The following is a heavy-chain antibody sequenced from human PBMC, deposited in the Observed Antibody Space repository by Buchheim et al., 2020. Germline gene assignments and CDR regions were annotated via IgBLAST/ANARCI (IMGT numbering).Heavy chain of an antibody. CDR1: GGSVSSTNW. V-gene: IGHV4-39*01. J-gene: IGHJ4*02. D-gene: IGHD6-6*01. CDR3: ARRGSTSWYFDY. CDR2: IYNSGST. Sequence: QVQLQESGPRLVKPSETLSLTCTVSGGSVSSTNWWSWVRQPPGKGLEWIGSIYNSGSTYYNPTLKSRVTISVDTSKNQFSLKLSSVTAADTAVYYCARRGSTSWYFDYWGRGIL.